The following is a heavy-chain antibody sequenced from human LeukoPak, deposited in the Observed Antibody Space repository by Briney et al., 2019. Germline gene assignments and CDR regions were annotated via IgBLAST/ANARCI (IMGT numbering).Heavy chain of an antibody. Sequence: ASVKVSCKASGYTFTGYYMHWVRQAPGQGLEWMGWINPNSGGTNYAQKFQGRVTMTRDTSISTAYMELSRLRSDDTAVNYCARVKGGYRIIDYWGQGTLVTVSS. D-gene: IGHD3-22*01. CDR1: GYTFTGYY. J-gene: IGHJ4*02. CDR3: ARVKGGYRIIDY. V-gene: IGHV1-2*02. CDR2: INPNSGGT.